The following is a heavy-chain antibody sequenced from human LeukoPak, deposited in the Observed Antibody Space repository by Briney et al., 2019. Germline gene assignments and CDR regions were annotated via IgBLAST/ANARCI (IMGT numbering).Heavy chain of an antibody. V-gene: IGHV5-51*01. Sequence: GESLKISCKGSGYSFTSYWIGWVRQMPGKGLEWMGIIYPGDSDTRYSPSFQGQVTISVDKSISAAYLQWSSLQASDTATYYCSRRVLDYFENWGQGTLVTVSS. J-gene: IGHJ4*02. CDR3: SRRVLDYFEN. CDR2: IYPGDSDT. D-gene: IGHD4/OR15-4a*01. CDR1: GYSFTSYW.